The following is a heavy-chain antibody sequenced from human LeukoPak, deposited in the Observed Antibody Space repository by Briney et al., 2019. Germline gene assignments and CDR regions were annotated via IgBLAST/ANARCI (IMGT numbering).Heavy chain of an antibody. Sequence: PSETLPLTCTVSGGSISSYYWSWIRQPAGKGLEWIGRIYTSGSTNYNPSLKSRVTMSVDTSKNQFSLKLSSVTAADTAVYYCARDHYYYDSSGPSWFDPWGQGTLVTVSS. CDR2: IYTSGST. J-gene: IGHJ5*02. D-gene: IGHD3-22*01. CDR1: GGSISSYY. CDR3: ARDHYYYDSSGPSWFDP. V-gene: IGHV4-4*07.